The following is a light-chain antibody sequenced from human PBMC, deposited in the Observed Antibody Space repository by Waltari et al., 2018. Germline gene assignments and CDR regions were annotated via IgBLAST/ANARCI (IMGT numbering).Light chain of an antibody. CDR1: QGISNF. Sequence: DIQMTQSPSSLSASFGDRVTITCRASQGISNFLAWYQQKPGRVPKLLIYAASTLQSGVPDRFSGSGSGTNFTLTISSLQAEDVAVYYCQQYYNTPYTFGQGTKLEIK. CDR3: QQYYNTPYT. V-gene: IGKV1-27*01. J-gene: IGKJ2*01. CDR2: AAS.